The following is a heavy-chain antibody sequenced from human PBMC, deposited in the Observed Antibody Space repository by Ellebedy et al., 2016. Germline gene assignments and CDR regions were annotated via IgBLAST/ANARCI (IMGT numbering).Heavy chain of an antibody. CDR2: INHSRST. CDR3: ARHDFWSGYYIDYYYMDV. V-gene: IGHV4-34*01. CDR1: GGSFSGYY. Sequence: SETLSLTXAVYGGSFSGYYWSWIRQPPGKGLEWIGEINHSRSTNYNPSLKSRVTISVDTSKNQFSLKLSSVTAADTAVYYCARHDFWSGYYIDYYYMDVWGKGTTVTVSS. D-gene: IGHD3-3*01. J-gene: IGHJ6*03.